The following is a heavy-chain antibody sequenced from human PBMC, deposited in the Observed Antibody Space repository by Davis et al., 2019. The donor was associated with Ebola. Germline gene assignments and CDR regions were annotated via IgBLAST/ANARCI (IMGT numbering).Heavy chain of an antibody. V-gene: IGHV4-59*11. CDR2: MYYSGST. J-gene: IGHJ4*02. CDR1: GGSISSHY. D-gene: IGHD6-19*01. CDR3: ARLETVAGLDY. Sequence: SETLSLTCTVSGGSISSHYWSWIRQSPGKGLEWIGYMYYSGSTNYNPSLKSRVTISVDTSKNQFSLKLSSVTAADTAVYYCARLETVAGLDYWGQGTLVTVSS.